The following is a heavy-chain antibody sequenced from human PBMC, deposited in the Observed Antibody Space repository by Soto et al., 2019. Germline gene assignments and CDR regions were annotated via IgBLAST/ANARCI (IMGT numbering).Heavy chain of an antibody. D-gene: IGHD3-9*01. V-gene: IGHV3-23*01. Sequence: EVQLLESGGGLVQPGGSLRLSCAASGFTFSSYAMSWVRQAPGKGLEWVSAISGSGGSTYYADSVKGRFTISRDNSKNTLYLQMNSLRAEDTAVHYCAKDATYYDILTGYYPSDYWGHGTLVTVSS. CDR1: GFTFSSYA. CDR3: AKDATYYDILTGYYPSDY. CDR2: ISGSGGST. J-gene: IGHJ4*01.